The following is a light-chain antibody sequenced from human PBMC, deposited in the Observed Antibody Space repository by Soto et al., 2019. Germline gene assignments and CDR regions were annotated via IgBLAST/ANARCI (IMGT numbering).Light chain of an antibody. V-gene: IGKV1-5*01. Sequence: DIQMTQSPSTLSASVGDRVTITCRASQSITSWLAWYQQKPGKAPKLLIYDASSLESGVPSRFSGSGSGTEFTLTISSLQHDDFATYYCQQYNSYSWTFGQGTKVQI. J-gene: IGKJ1*01. CDR2: DAS. CDR3: QQYNSYSWT. CDR1: QSITSW.